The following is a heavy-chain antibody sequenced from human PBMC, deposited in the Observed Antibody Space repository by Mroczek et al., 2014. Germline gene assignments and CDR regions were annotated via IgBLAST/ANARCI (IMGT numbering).Heavy chain of an antibody. Sequence: QVQLQQWGPGLVKPSGTLSLTCAVSGGSISSSNWWSWVRQPPGKGLEWIGEIYHSGSTNYNPSLKSRVTISVDRSKNQFSLKLSSVTAADTAVYYCARAGEKDIVATEADDAFDIWGQGTMVTVSS. J-gene: IGHJ3*02. V-gene: IGHV4-4*02. CDR2: IYHSGST. CDR1: GGSISSSNW. CDR3: ARAGEKDIVATEADDAFDI. D-gene: IGHD5-12*01.